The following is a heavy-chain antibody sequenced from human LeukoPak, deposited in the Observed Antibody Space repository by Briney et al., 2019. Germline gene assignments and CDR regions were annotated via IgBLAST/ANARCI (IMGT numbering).Heavy chain of an antibody. J-gene: IGHJ5*02. Sequence: PGGSLRLSCAASGFTVSSNYMSWVRQPPGKGLEWIGSIYYSGSTYYNPSLKSRVTISVDTSKNQFSLKLSSVTAADTAVYYCARDAGMAGRPPGNWFDPWGQGTLVTVSS. CDR3: ARDAGMAGRPPGNWFDP. CDR1: GFTVSSNY. CDR2: IYYSGST. V-gene: IGHV4-59*05. D-gene: IGHD6-6*01.